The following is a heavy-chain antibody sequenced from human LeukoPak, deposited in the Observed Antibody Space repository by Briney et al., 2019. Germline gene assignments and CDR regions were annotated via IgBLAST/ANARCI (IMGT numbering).Heavy chain of an antibody. Sequence: SETLSLTCTVSGVSINSRNYYWGWIRQPPGKGPEWIGSLYYTGSTSYNPPLESRVTISLDTSNNQFSLRLNSVTAADTAVYFCVSVSSSWDSDYWGPGALVTVSS. D-gene: IGHD6-13*01. CDR3: VSVSSSWDSDY. CDR1: GVSINSRNYY. CDR2: LYYTGST. J-gene: IGHJ4*02. V-gene: IGHV4-39*07.